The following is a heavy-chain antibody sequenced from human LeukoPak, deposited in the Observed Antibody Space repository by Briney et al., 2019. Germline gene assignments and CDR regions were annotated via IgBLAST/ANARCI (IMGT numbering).Heavy chain of an antibody. CDR3: ARGGYDYVRRTLGSYNY. V-gene: IGHV4-34*01. D-gene: IGHD3-16*01. CDR2: INHSGST. J-gene: IGHJ4*02. CDR1: GGSFSGYY. Sequence: KTSETLSLTCAVYGGSFSGYYWSWIRQPPGKGLEWIGEINHSGSTNYNPSLKSRVTISVDTSKNQFSLKLSSVTAADTAVYYCARGGYDYVRRTLGSYNYWGQGTLVTVSS.